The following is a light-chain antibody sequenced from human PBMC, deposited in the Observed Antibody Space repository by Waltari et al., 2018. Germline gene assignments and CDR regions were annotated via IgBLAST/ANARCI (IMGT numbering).Light chain of an antibody. J-gene: IGKJ4*01. CDR1: DSVLYSSNNKNH. V-gene: IGKV4-1*01. Sequence: DIVMTQSPESLAVSLGARATISCKTSDSVLYSSNNKNHLAWYQQKPGQPPRLLLYWASTRESGVPDRFIGSGSETDFTLTVTSLQAEDVAVYYCQQYYNTPLTFGGGTKVEVK. CDR3: QQYYNTPLT. CDR2: WAS.